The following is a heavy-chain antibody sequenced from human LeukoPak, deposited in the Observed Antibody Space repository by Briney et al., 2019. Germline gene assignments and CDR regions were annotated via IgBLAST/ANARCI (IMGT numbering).Heavy chain of an antibody. J-gene: IGHJ4*02. D-gene: IGHD3-3*01. CDR3: ARGLWSTHRREYYFDS. V-gene: IGHV1-3*04. CDR2: INTGNGDT. CDR1: GYTFTNYA. Sequence: ASVKVSCKASGYTFTNYAVNWMRQAPGQRLEWMGWINTGNGDTKFSQNYQARVTITRDASASTAYMELSSLTSEDTAVYFCARGLWSTHRREYYFDSWGQGTLVTVSS.